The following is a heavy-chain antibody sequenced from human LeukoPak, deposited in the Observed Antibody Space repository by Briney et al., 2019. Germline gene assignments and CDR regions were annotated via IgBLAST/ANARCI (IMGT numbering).Heavy chain of an antibody. V-gene: IGHV1-24*01. CDR1: GYTLTELS. Sequence: ASVKVSCKVSGYTLTELSMHWVRQAPGKGLEWMGGFDPEDGETICAQKFQGRVTMTEDTSTDTAYMELSSLRSEDTAVYYCATVRGNRIAAAGIYYYYGMDVWGQGTTVTVSS. CDR3: ATVRGNRIAAAGIYYYYGMDV. D-gene: IGHD6-13*01. J-gene: IGHJ6*02. CDR2: FDPEDGET.